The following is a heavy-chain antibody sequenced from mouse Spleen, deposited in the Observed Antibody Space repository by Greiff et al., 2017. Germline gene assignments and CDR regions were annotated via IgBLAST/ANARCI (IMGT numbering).Heavy chain of an antibody. CDR3: ARRDGYYDWYFDV. Sequence: VQLQQSGPELVKPGASVKIPCKASGYTFTDYNMDWVKQSHGKSLEWIGDINPNNGGTIYTQKFKGKATLTVDKSSSTAYMELRSLTSEDTAVYYGARRDGYYDWYFDVWGAGTTVTVSS. V-gene: IGHV1-18*01. D-gene: IGHD2-3*01. CDR1: GYTFTDYN. J-gene: IGHJ1*01. CDR2: INPNNGGT.